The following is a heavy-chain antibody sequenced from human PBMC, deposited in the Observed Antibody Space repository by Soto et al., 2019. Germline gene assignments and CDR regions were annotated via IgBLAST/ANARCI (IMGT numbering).Heavy chain of an antibody. J-gene: IGHJ4*02. V-gene: IGHV4-4*02. D-gene: IGHD1-26*01. CDR2: IYHSGST. CDR3: ARLGGSYAVPHFDY. CDR1: GGSISSSNW. Sequence: SETLSLTCAVSGGSISSSNWWNWVRQPPGKGLEWIGEIYHSGSTNYNPSLKSRVTISVDTSKNQFSLKLSSVTAADTAVYYCARLGGSYAVPHFDYWGQGTLVTVSS.